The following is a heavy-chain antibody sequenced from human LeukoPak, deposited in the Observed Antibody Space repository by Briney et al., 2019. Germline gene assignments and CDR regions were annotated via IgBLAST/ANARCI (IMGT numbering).Heavy chain of an antibody. CDR1: GYTFTSYG. J-gene: IGHJ4*02. CDR3: ARGDGSGSYYKRVFDY. CDR2: ISAYNGNT. V-gene: IGHV1-18*01. Sequence: ASVKVSCKASGYTFTSYGISWVRQAPGQGLEWMGWISAYNGNTNYAQKLQGRVTMTTDTSTSTAYMELRSLRSDDTAVYYCARGDGSGSYYKRVFDYWGQGTLVTVSS. D-gene: IGHD3-10*01.